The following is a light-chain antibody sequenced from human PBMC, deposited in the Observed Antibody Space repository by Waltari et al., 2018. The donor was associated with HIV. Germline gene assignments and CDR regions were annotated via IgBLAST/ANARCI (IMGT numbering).Light chain of an antibody. CDR2: EVS. CDR3: SSYGGSNNHVV. CDR1: SSDVGGYNY. V-gene: IGLV2-8*01. J-gene: IGLJ2*01. Sequence: QSALTQPPSASGSPGQSVTISCTRTSSDVGGYNYVSWYQQHPGKAPKLMIYEVSKRPSGVPDRFSGSKSGNTASLTVSGLQAEDEADYYCSSYGGSNNHVVFGGGTKLTVL.